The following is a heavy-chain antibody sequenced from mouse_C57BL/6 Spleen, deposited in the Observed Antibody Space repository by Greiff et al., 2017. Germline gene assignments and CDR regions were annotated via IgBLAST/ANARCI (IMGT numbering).Heavy chain of an antibody. CDR2: IDPEDGET. D-gene: IGHD3-3*01. V-gene: IGHV14-2*01. CDR1: GFNIKDYY. Sequence: EVKLMESGAELVKPGASVKLSCTASGFNIKDYYMHWVKQRTEQGLEWIGRIDPEDGETKYAPKFQGKATITADTSSNTAYLQLSSLTSEDTAVYYCARSEGTRVYFDYWGQGTTLTVSS. J-gene: IGHJ2*01. CDR3: ARSEGTRVYFDY.